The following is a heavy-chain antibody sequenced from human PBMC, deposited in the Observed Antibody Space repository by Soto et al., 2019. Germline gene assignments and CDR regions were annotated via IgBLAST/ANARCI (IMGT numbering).Heavy chain of an antibody. CDR3: ARRTQGGRGYSSTFDY. Sequence: QLQLQESGPGLVKPSETLSLTCTVSGGSISSSSYYWGWIRQPPGKGLEWIGSIYYSGSTYYNPSLKSRVTISVDTSKNQFSLKLSSVTAADTAVYYCARRTQGGRGYSSTFDYWGQGTLVTVSS. CDR2: IYYSGST. V-gene: IGHV4-39*01. CDR1: GGSISSSSYY. J-gene: IGHJ4*02. D-gene: IGHD6-13*01.